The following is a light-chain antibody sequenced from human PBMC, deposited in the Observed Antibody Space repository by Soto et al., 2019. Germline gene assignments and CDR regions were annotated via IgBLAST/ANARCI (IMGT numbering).Light chain of an antibody. Sequence: DIQMTQSPSTLSASVGDRVTITCRASQSISSWLAWYQPKPGKAPKLLIHEASRLESGVPSRFSGSESGTEFTLTISGLHAEDFATYYCQQYNNFPLTFGGGTKVDIK. CDR3: QQYNNFPLT. CDR2: EAS. CDR1: QSISSW. V-gene: IGKV1-5*01. J-gene: IGKJ4*01.